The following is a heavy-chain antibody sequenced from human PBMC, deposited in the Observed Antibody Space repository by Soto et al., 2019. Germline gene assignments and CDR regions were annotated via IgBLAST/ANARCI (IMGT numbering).Heavy chain of an antibody. CDR3: ATSTVAGALDY. D-gene: IGHD4-17*01. CDR1: GESFKNSS. V-gene: IGHV4-34*01. CDR2: ISHTGST. Sequence: SVTLSLTCAVFGESFKNSSWIWLRQPPGRGLEWIGEISHTGSTNYNPSLKSRVIISVDTSKNQFSLKLGSVTAADTALYYCATSTVAGALDYWGQGTQVTVSS. J-gene: IGHJ4*02.